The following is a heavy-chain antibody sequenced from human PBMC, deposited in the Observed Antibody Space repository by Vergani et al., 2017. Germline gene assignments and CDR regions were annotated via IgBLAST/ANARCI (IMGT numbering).Heavy chain of an antibody. CDR1: GGSITNYY. CDR3: ARGTPIIDY. V-gene: IGHV4-4*07. D-gene: IGHD5-24*01. J-gene: IGHJ4*02. Sequence: QVPLQESGPGLVNPSETLSLTCSVSGGSITNYYWSWIRQAAGKGLEWIGRVSVSGSTGSNASLRSRVTMSLDTSTNQFSLKLTSVTAADTAIYYCARGTPIIDYWGQGSLVTVSS. CDR2: VSVSGST.